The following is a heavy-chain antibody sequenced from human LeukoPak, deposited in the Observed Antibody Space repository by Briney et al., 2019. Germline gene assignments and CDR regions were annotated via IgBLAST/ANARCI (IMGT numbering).Heavy chain of an antibody. D-gene: IGHD4-17*01. CDR1: GFTFSSYW. CDR3: ARHGDYSFDY. V-gene: IGHV3-7*01. J-gene: IGHJ4*02. Sequence: GGSLGLSCAASGFTFSSYWMGWVRQAPGKGLECVANIGQDGRKKYYVDSMKGRFTISRDNAQNSLYLQMDSLRVEDSAVYYCARHGDYSFDYWGRGTLVTVSS. CDR2: IGQDGRKK.